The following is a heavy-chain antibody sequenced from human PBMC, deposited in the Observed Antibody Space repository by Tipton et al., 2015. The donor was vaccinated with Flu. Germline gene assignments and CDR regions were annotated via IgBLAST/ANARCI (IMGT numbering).Heavy chain of an antibody. CDR2: ISTSGRT. J-gene: IGHJ3*02. CDR3: ARSYYYDSSGPPRAFDI. D-gene: IGHD3-22*01. CDR1: GEALSSSSYY. Sequence: GEALSSSSYYWDWIRQPAGKGLEWIGHISTSGRTNYNPSLKSREVTVSLDMSKNQFSLKLSSVNAADTALYYCARSYYYDSSGPPRAFDIWGQGTMVTVSS. V-gene: IGHV4-61*09.